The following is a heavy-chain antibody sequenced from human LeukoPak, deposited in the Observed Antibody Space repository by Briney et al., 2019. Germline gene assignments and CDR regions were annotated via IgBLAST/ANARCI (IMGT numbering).Heavy chain of an antibody. D-gene: IGHD6-13*01. J-gene: IGHJ5*02. CDR1: GGSISSYY. Sequence: SETLFLTCTVSGGSISSYYWSWIRQPPGKGLEWIGYIYYSGSTNYNPSLKSRVTISVDTSKNQFSLKLSSVTAADTAVYYCARSSPYSSSWYEKYNWFDPWGQGTLVTVSS. CDR2: IYYSGST. CDR3: ARSSPYSSSWYEKYNWFDP. V-gene: IGHV4-59*01.